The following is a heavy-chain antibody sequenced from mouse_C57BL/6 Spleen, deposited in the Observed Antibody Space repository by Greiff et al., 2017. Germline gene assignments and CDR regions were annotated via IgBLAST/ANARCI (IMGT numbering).Heavy chain of an antibody. J-gene: IGHJ2*01. D-gene: IGHD2-3*01. CDR2: IDPGSGST. V-gene: IGHV1-55*01. CDR3: ARGDGYYDYYFDY. Sequence: QVQLQQSGAELVKPGASVKMSCKASGYTFTSYWITWVKQRPGQGLEWIGDIDPGSGSTNYNEKFKSKATLTVDTSSSTAYMQLSSLTSEDSAVYYCARGDGYYDYYFDYWGQGTTLTVSS. CDR1: GYTFTSYW.